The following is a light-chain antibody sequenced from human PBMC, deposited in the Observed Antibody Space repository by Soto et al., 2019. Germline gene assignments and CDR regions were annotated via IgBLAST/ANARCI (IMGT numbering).Light chain of an antibody. CDR3: MQALQTPLT. Sequence: DIVMTQSPLSLPVTPGEPASISCRSSQSLLHGNGYNYLDWYLQKPGQSPQLLIYLGSNRASGAPDSFSGSGSGTDFTLKISRVEAEDVGVYYCMQALQTPLTFGGGTKVEIK. CDR1: QSLLHGNGYNY. J-gene: IGKJ4*01. V-gene: IGKV2-28*01. CDR2: LGS.